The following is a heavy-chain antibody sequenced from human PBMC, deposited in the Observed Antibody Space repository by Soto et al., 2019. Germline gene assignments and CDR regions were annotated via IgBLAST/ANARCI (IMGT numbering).Heavy chain of an antibody. J-gene: IGHJ6*02. CDR3: ARQVPAAGYYCGMGV. CDR1: GGTFSSYA. V-gene: IGHV1-69*12. CDR2: IIPIFGTA. D-gene: IGHD2-2*01. Sequence: QVQLVQSGAEVKKPGSSVKVSCKASGGTFSSYAISWVRQAPGQGLEWMGGIIPIFGTANYAQKIQGRVTITADESASTAYRELSSLRSEDTAVYYCARQVPAAGYYCGMGVWGQGTTGTVSS.